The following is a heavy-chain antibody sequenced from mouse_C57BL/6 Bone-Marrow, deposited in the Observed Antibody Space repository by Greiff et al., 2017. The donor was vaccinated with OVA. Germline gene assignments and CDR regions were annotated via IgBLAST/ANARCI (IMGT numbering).Heavy chain of an antibody. V-gene: IGHV2-2*01. CDR1: GFSLTSYG. CDR3: ARRGYGSSYGYFDV. CDR2: IWSGGST. D-gene: IGHD1-1*01. Sequence: VKLLESGPGLVQPSQSLSITCTVSGFSLTSYGVHWVRQSPGKGLEWLGVIWSGGSTDYNAAFISRLSISKDNSKSQVVFKMNSLQADDTAIYYCARRGYGSSYGYFDVWGTGTTVTVSS. J-gene: IGHJ1*03.